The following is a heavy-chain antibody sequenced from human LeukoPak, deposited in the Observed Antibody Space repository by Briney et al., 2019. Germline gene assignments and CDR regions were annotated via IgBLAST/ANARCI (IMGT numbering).Heavy chain of an antibody. D-gene: IGHD2-8*01. J-gene: IGHJ4*02. CDR2: ISYSGRT. CDR1: GASISDAGYY. Sequence: SETLSLTCTVSGASISDAGYYWSWIRQLPGKGLEWIGYISYSGRTQYNPSLESRVTISVDTSKNQFSLRLSSVTAADTAVYYCAGLGNGRTFDSWGQGALVTVSS. CDR3: AGLGNGRTFDS. V-gene: IGHV4-31*03.